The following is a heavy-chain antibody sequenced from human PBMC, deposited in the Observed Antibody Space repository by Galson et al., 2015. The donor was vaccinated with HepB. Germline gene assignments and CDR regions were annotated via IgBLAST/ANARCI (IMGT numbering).Heavy chain of an antibody. D-gene: IGHD3-3*01. CDR3: AKEGAWVGGDWFDP. Sequence: SLRLSCAGSGFIFRHHAMAWIRQAPGKGLEWVSGINGRGSTTYYSGAVKGRFTISRDNSKNTVFLEMDHLKVDDTATYYCAKEGAWVGGDWFDPWGQGTLVT. CDR2: INGRGSTT. V-gene: IGHV3-23*01. CDR1: GFIFRHHA. J-gene: IGHJ5*02.